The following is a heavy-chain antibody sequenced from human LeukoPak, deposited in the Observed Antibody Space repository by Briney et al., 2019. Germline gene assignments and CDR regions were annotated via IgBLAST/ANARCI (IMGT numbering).Heavy chain of an antibody. CDR3: ARERLRLNWFDP. CDR1: GFTFSSYA. V-gene: IGHV3-30-3*01. J-gene: IGHJ5*02. D-gene: IGHD4-17*01. CDR2: ISYDGSSK. Sequence: GGSLRLSCAASGFTFSSYAMHWVRQAPGKGLEWVAVISYDGSSKYYADSVKGRFTISRDNSKNTLYLQMNSLRAEDTAVYYCARERLRLNWFDPWGQGTLVTVSS.